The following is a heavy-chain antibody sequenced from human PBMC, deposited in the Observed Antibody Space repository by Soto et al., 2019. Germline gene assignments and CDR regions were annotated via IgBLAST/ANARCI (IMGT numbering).Heavy chain of an antibody. CDR2: IYSGGST. J-gene: IGHJ4*02. CDR3: ASMGLENSGYDPYYFDY. CDR1: GFTVSSNY. V-gene: IGHV3-53*04. D-gene: IGHD5-12*01. Sequence: GGSLRLSCAASGFTVSSNYMSWVRQAPGKGLEWVSVIYSGGSTYYADSVKGRFTISRHNSKNTLYLQMNSLRAEDTAVYYCASMGLENSGYDPYYFDYWGQGTLVTVSS.